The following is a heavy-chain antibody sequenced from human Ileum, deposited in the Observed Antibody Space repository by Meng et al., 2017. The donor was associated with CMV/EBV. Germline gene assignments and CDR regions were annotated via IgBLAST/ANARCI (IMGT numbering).Heavy chain of an antibody. J-gene: IGHJ4*02. CDR1: GFSFSSYW. V-gene: IGHV3-74*01. Sequence: CVASGFSFSSYWMHWVRQAPGKGLVWVSRVKTDGTETTYAASVKGRFTISRDNAKNTLYLQMNSLRSDDTAVYYCASSVEAAGPNDFWGQGTLVTVSS. D-gene: IGHD6-13*01. CDR3: ASSVEAAGPNDF. CDR2: VKTDGTET.